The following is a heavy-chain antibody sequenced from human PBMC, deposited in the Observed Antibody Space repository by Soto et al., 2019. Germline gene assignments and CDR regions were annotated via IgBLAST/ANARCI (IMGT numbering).Heavy chain of an antibody. V-gene: IGHV3-7*05. CDR3: ARDVSPGSRSLYLDAFDI. CDR1: GFSFSNYW. CDR2: IRRDGSGG. Sequence: EVQLVESGGGLVQPGGSLRLSCAASGFSFSNYWMTWVRQAPGKGLERVANIRRDGSGGFYLDSVRGRFTVSRDNANNSLYMQVDCLRAEDTALYYCARDVSPGSRSLYLDAFDIWGEGTMVTVSS. D-gene: IGHD3-10*01. J-gene: IGHJ3*02.